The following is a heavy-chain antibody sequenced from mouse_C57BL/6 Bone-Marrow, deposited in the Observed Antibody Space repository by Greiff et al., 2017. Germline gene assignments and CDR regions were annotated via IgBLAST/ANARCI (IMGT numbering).Heavy chain of an antibody. CDR2: ISDGGSYT. J-gene: IGHJ3*01. CDR3: ERDYSRTTVVAPY. V-gene: IGHV5-4*01. Sequence: EVHLVESGGGLVKPGGSLKLSCAASGFTFSSYAMSWVRQTPEQRLEWVATISDGGSYTYYPANVKGRFTLSRDKAKNNLYLQMSQLKSEDTAMYYCERDYSRTTVVAPYWGQGTLVTVSA. CDR1: GFTFSSYA. D-gene: IGHD1-1*01.